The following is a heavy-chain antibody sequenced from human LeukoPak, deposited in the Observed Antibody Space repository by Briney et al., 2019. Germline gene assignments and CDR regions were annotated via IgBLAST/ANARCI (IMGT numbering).Heavy chain of an antibody. CDR2: IYTSGST. J-gene: IGHJ4*02. D-gene: IGHD3-10*01. CDR1: GGSTSSYY. CDR3: AQYIRQSGTYYFDY. Sequence: SETLSLTCTVSGGSTSSYYWSWIRQPAGKGLEWIGRIYTSGSTNYNPSLKSRVTISLDSSKNQFSLKLSSVTAADTAVYYCAQYIRQSGTYYFDYWGQGTLVTVSS. V-gene: IGHV4-4*07.